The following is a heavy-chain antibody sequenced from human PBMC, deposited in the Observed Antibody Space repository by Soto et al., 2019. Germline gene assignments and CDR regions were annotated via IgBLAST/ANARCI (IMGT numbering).Heavy chain of an antibody. CDR1: GYTFTSYD. D-gene: IGHD6-19*01. CDR2: MNPNSGNT. V-gene: IGHV1-8*01. J-gene: IGHJ5*02. Sequence: ASVKVSCKASGYTFTSYDINWVRQATGQGLGWMGWMNPNSGNTGYAQKFQGRVTMTRNTSISTAYMELSSLGSEDTAVYYCARGVAVAGNWFDPWGQGTLVTVSS. CDR3: ARGVAVAGNWFDP.